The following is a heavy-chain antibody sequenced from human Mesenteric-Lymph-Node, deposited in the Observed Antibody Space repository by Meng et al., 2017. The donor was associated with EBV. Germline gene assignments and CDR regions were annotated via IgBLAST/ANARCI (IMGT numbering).Heavy chain of an antibody. D-gene: IGHD2-21*02. CDR2: ISSGGSTI. V-gene: IGHV3-11*01. Sequence: QVQLVEAVGGLVKPRRSLRRSCAAYGVTFSDYYLTAIRQAPGRGLEWLSNISSGGSTIYYANSVKGRFTISRDNARNSLYLQINSLRAEDTALYFCARDSGASYGYFDFWGQGTLVTVSS. CDR1: GVTFSDYY. J-gene: IGHJ4*02. CDR3: ARDSGASYGYFDF.